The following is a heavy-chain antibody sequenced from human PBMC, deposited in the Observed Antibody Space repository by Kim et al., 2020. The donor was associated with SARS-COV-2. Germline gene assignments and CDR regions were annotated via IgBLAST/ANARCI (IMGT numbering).Heavy chain of an antibody. Sequence: GGSLRLSCAASGFTFSTYEMNWVRQAPGRGLEWISYISSSSSTTYYADSVKGRFTISRDNAKNSLYLQMNSLRAEDTAVYYCARDGTTHGSSTFSATYYCYSYMDVGGKATPVTV. CDR2: ISSSSSTT. CDR1: GFTFSTYE. V-gene: IGHV3-48*03. J-gene: IGHJ6*03. CDR3: ARDGTTHGSSTFSATYYCYSYMDV. D-gene: IGHD6-13*01.